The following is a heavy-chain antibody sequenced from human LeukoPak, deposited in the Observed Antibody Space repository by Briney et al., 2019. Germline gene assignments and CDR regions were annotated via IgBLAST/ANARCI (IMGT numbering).Heavy chain of an antibody. CDR3: AKSRGTFLPHDY. V-gene: IGHV3-66*01. CDR1: GFTFSSYG. CDR2: IYSGGGT. Sequence: GRSLRLSCAASGFTFSSYGMHWVRQAPGKGLEWVSVIYSGGGTYYADSVKGRFTISRDNSKNTVYLQMNSLRVEDTAVYYCAKSRGTFLPHDYWGQGTLVTVSS. J-gene: IGHJ4*02. D-gene: IGHD3-16*01.